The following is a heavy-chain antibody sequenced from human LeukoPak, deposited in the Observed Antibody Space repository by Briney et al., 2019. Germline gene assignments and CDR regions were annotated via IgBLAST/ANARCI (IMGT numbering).Heavy chain of an antibody. D-gene: IGHD1-26*01. CDR3: ARASGSYSVDY. CDR2: IKSKTDGGTT. Sequence: GGSLRLSCAASGFTFSNAWMSWVRQAPGKGLEWVGRIKSKTDGGTTDYAAPVKGRFTISRDDSKNTLYLQMNSLKTEDTAVYYCARASGSYSVDYWGQETLVTVSS. V-gene: IGHV3-15*01. J-gene: IGHJ4*02. CDR1: GFTFSNAW.